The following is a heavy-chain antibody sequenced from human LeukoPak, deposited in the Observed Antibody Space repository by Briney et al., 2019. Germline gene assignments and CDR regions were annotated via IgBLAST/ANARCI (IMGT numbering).Heavy chain of an antibody. Sequence: PGGSLRLSCAASGFTFSSYSFNWVRQAPGQGLEWVSSISSSRNDIYYADSVKGRFTISRDNAKSSLYLQMNSLRAEDTAVYYCARDLNWETYWGQGTLVSVSS. CDR1: GFTFSSYS. D-gene: IGHD7-27*01. CDR2: ISSSRNDI. CDR3: ARDLNWETY. J-gene: IGHJ4*02. V-gene: IGHV3-21*01.